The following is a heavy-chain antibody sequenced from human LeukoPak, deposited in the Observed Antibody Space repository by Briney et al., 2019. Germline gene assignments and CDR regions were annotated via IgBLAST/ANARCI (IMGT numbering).Heavy chain of an antibody. D-gene: IGHD1-14*01. V-gene: IGHV3-11*05. CDR2: ISSTSTYT. Sequence: GGSLRLSCAASGFTFSDYYMTGIRQAPGKGLEWLSYISSTSTYTNYADSVKGRFTISRDNAKNSLYLQMNSLRDEDTAVYYCARENAYKFDCWGQGTPVIVSS. J-gene: IGHJ4*02. CDR3: ARENAYKFDC. CDR1: GFTFSDYY.